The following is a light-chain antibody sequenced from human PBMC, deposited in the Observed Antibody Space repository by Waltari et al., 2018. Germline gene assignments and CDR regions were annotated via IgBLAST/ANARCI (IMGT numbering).Light chain of an antibody. Sequence: EIVMTQSPATLSVSPGERATLSCRASQSVGNDLAWYHQAPGQAPRLLLYGASSRATGVPARFSGSGSGTEFTLTITSLQSGDFGIYFGQQYKEWPPWTFGQGTRVDTK. J-gene: IGKJ1*01. CDR2: GAS. V-gene: IGKV3-15*01. CDR1: QSVGND. CDR3: QQYKEWPPWT.